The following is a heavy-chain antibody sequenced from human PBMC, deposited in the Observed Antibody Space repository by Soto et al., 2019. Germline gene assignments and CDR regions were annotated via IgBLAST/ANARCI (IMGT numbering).Heavy chain of an antibody. CDR2: ISGYSGNS. V-gene: IGHV1-18*04. D-gene: IGHD2-2*01. J-gene: IGHJ4*02. Sequence: QVQLEQSGAEVKKPGASVTVSCKTSGYTFTTYGIRWVRQAPGQGLEWMGWISGYSGNSDYSQKFQGIVTITRDTSTRIADTVLRGLETDDTDFDYCPGGEPATYMPLPFDHWGQGTVVTVSS. CDR3: PGGEPATYMPLPFDH. CDR1: GYTFTTYG.